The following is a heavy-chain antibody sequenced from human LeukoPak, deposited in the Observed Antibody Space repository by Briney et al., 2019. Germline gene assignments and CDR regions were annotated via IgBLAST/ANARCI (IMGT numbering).Heavy chain of an antibody. J-gene: IGHJ4*02. D-gene: IGHD3-10*01. Sequence: PSETLSLTCAVYGGSFSGYDCSWFRQPPGKGLEWIGEINHNGNTDYNPSLKSRVTISVDTSKDQFSLKVSSVTAADTAVYYCARGPFWFEELFPLDYWGQGTLVTVSS. CDR2: INHNGNT. CDR3: ARGPFWFEELFPLDY. CDR1: GGSFSGYD. V-gene: IGHV4-34*01.